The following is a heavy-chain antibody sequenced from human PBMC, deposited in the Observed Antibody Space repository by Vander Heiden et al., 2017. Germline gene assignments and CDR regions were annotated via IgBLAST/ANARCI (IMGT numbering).Heavy chain of an antibody. Sequence: QVQLQESGPGLVKPSGTLFLTCNVSGDSISSYYWNWIRQPPGEGLEWIGHIFYSGTTNYNPSLRSRVTISLDRSKKQFSLRLNSVTAADAAVYYCARGGLGTTTHWGQGTLVAVSS. D-gene: IGHD1-26*01. CDR3: ARGGLGTTTH. CDR1: GDSISSYY. J-gene: IGHJ4*02. V-gene: IGHV4-59*01. CDR2: IFYSGTT.